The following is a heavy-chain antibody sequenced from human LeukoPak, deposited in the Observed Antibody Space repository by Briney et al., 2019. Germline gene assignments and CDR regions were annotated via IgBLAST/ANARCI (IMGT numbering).Heavy chain of an antibody. CDR2: INPNSGGT. CDR3: ARDRSRYSGYDLGY. Sequence: ASVKVSCEASGYTFTCYYMHWVRQAPGQGLEWMGWINPNSGGTNYAQKFQGRVTMTRDTSISTAYMELSRLRSDDTAMYYCARDRSRYSGYDLGYWGQGTLVTVSS. J-gene: IGHJ4*02. V-gene: IGHV1-2*02. CDR1: GYTFTCYY. D-gene: IGHD5-12*01.